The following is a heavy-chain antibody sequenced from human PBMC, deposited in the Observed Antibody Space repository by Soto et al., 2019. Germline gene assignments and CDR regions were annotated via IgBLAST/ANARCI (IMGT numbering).Heavy chain of an antibody. CDR1: GGSISSGDYY. CDR2: IYYSGST. D-gene: IGHD3-22*01. CDR3: AREPYYDSKRCAFDI. Sequence: SETLSLTCTVSGGSISSGDYYWSWIRQPPGKGLEWIGYIYYSGSTYYNPSLKSRVTISVDTSKNQFSLKLSSVTAADTAVYYCAREPYYDSKRCAFDIWGQGTMVTVSS. J-gene: IGHJ3*02. V-gene: IGHV4-30-4*01.